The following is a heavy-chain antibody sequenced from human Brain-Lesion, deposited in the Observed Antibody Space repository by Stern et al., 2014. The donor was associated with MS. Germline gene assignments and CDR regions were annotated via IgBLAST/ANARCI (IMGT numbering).Heavy chain of an antibody. D-gene: IGHD2-2*01. CDR2: MNPYSGNT. V-gene: IGHV1-8*01. CDR1: GYTFSSYD. CDR3: ARAVRNQLLSEY. J-gene: IGHJ4*02. Sequence: VQLVESGAEVKKPGASAKVSCKASGYTFSSYDITWVRQASGHGLERMGWMNPYSGNTGYAQKFKGRVSMTSDPSISTVYMELTSLTSDDTAVYFCARAVRNQLLSEYWGQGTLVTVSS.